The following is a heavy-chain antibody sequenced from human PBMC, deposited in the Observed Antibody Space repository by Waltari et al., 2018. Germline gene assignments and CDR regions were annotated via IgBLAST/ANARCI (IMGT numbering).Heavy chain of an antibody. J-gene: IGHJ4*02. CDR1: GFTFSNYN. CDR3: ATGGWGFYFDY. D-gene: IGHD7-27*01. CDR2: ISTTSTYT. Sequence: EEQLVESGGGLVKPGGSLRLSCAGSGFTFSNYNMNWVRQAPGKGLEWVSYISTTSTYTHYADSVKGRFTISRDNAKNSLFLQMNSLTTEDTAVYYCATGGWGFYFDYWGQGTLLTVSS. V-gene: IGHV3-21*01.